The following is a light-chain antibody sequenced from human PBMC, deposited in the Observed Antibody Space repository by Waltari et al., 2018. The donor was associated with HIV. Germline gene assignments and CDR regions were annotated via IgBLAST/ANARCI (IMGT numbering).Light chain of an antibody. CDR2: EVN. Sequence: QSALTQPASVSGSPGQSITISCTGTSSDVGAYNYVSWYQLYPVKAPKVMMFEVNNRPSGVSDRFSGSKSGNTASLTISGLQVEDEAVYFCSSFGRGNTVLFGGGTKVTVL. CDR3: SSFGRGNTVL. J-gene: IGLJ2*01. CDR1: SSDVGAYNY. V-gene: IGLV2-14*01.